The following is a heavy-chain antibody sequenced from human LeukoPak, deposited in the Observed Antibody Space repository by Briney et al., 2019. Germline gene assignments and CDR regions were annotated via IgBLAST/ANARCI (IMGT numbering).Heavy chain of an antibody. J-gene: IGHJ4*02. CDR3: AKTPTVVPAAYDY. CDR1: EFTFSSYA. V-gene: IGHV3-23*01. CDR2: ISGSGGST. D-gene: IGHD2-2*01. Sequence: GGSLRLSCAASEFTFSSYAMSWVRQAPGKGLEWVSAISGSGGSTYYADSVKDRFTISRDNSKNTLYLQMNSLRAEDTAVYYCAKTPTVVPAAYDYWGQGTLVTVSS.